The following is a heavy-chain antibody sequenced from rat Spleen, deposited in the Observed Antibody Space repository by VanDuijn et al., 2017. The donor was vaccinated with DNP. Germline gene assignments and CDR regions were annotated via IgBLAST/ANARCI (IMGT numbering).Heavy chain of an antibody. CDR2: VSPSGSRT. Sequence: EVQLVESGGGLVQPGRSLKLSCAASGFTFSSYYMAWVRQAPRKGLEWVAAVSPSGSRTYYPDSVKGRFTISRDNAKSSLYLQMNSLKSEDTATYYCAREGDYYDGSFVDALDAWGQGTSVTVSS. J-gene: IGHJ4*01. D-gene: IGHD1-12*02. CDR3: AREGDYYDGSFVDALDA. V-gene: IGHV5-25*01. CDR1: GFTFSSYY.